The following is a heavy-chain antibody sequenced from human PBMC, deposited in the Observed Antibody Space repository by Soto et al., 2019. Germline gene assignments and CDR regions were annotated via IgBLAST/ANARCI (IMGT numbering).Heavy chain of an antibody. V-gene: IGHV5-51*01. CDR1: GYSFTSYW. CDR3: GGRSHCHGDFYSDRFDD. CDR2: IDPGDSYT. Sequence: GESLKISCKGSGYSFTSYWIGWVRQMPGKGLEWMGSIDPGDSYTNYSPSFQGQVTISADKSISTAYLQWSSLKASDTAMYYCGGRSHCHGDFYSDRFDDWGQGTLVTVSS. D-gene: IGHD2-21*02. J-gene: IGHJ4*02.